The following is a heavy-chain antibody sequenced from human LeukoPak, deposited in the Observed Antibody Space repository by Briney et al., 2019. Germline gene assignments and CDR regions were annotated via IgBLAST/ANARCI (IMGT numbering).Heavy chain of an antibody. CDR3: ASGGKYCTGGACYGD. CDR2: IYSGGAT. D-gene: IGHD2-8*02. Sequence: GGSLRLSCAASGFIVSDDYISWVRQTPGKGLEWVSVIYSGGATFYADSVKGRFTISRDNSKNTVHLQMNSLRAEDTAVYYCASGGKYCTGGACYGDWGQGNPVTVSS. V-gene: IGHV3-53*01. CDR1: GFIVSDDY. J-gene: IGHJ4*02.